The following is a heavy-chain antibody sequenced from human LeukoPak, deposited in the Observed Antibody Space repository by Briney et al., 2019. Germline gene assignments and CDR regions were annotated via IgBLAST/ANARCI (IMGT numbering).Heavy chain of an antibody. CDR2: INHSGST. J-gene: IGHJ4*02. Sequence: PSETLSLTCTVSGSSISSYYWSWIRQPPGKGLEWIGEINHSGSTNYNPSLKSRVTISVDTSKNQFSLKLSSVTAADTAVYYCARGDLGYCSGGSCYLYYFDFWGPGTLVTVSS. CDR3: ARGDLGYCSGGSCYLYYFDF. D-gene: IGHD2-15*01. V-gene: IGHV4-34*01. CDR1: GSSISSYY.